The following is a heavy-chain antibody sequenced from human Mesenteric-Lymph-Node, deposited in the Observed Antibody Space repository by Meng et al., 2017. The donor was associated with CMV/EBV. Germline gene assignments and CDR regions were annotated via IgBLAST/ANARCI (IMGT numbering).Heavy chain of an antibody. CDR1: GFTFSSYL. Sequence: GASLIISCAASGFTFSSYLMSWVRPAPGKGLEWVANIKQDGSEKYYVDSVKGRFTVSRDNAKTSLYLQMNSLRAEDTAVYYCVRADRNYWGQGTLVTVSS. CDR3: VRADRNY. V-gene: IGHV3-7*01. J-gene: IGHJ4*02. CDR2: IKQDGSEK.